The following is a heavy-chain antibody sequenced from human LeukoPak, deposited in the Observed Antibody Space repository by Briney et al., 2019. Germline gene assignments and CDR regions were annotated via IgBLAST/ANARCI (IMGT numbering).Heavy chain of an antibody. CDR2: ISNSGSTI. Sequence: GGSLRLSCAASGFTFSSYSMNWVRQAPGKGLDWVSYISNSGSTIYYADSVKGRFTISRDNAKNSLYLQMNSLRPEDTAVYYCATHFDYWGQGTLVTVSS. V-gene: IGHV3-48*01. CDR1: GFTFSSYS. J-gene: IGHJ4*02. CDR3: ATHFDY.